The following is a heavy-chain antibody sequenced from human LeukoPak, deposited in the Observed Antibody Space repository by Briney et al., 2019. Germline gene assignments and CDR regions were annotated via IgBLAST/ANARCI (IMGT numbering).Heavy chain of an antibody. J-gene: IGHJ4*02. CDR3: AKSFRYDYVWGSYRFIPLFDY. V-gene: IGHV3-23*01. CDR2: IGGSGGST. Sequence: PGGSLRLSCAASGFTFSSYGMSWVRQAPGKGLEWVSAIGGSGGSTYYADSVKGRFTISRDNSKNTLYLQMNSLRAEDTAVYYCAKSFRYDYVWGSYRFIPLFDYWGQGTLVTVSS. D-gene: IGHD3-16*02. CDR1: GFTFSSYG.